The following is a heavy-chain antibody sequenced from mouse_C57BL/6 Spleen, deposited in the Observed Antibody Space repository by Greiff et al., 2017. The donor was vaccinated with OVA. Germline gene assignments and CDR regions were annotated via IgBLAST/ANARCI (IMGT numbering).Heavy chain of an antibody. CDR3: ARDIYYGNLYYAMDY. J-gene: IGHJ4*01. CDR1: GFTFSHYY. D-gene: IGHD2-1*01. CDR2: INYDGSST. V-gene: IGHV5-16*01. Sequence: EVKLVESEGGLVQPGSSMKLSCTASGFTFSHYYMAWVRQVPEKGLEWVANINYDGSSTYYLDSLKSRFIISRDNAKNILYLQMSSLKSEDTATYYCARDIYYGNLYYAMDYWGQGTSVTVSS.